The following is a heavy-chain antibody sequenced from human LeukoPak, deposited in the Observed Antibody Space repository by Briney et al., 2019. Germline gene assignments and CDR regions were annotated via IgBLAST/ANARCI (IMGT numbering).Heavy chain of an antibody. CDR3: ASFYCSGGSCYQYYSYYYMDV. Sequence: PSETLSLTCAVSGGSISSGGYSWTWIRQPPGKGLECIGHVYYSGSTYYNPSLKSRVTISLDTSKNQFSLKLNSVTAADTAVYYCASFYCSGGSCYQYYSYYYMDVWGKGTTVTISS. V-gene: IGHV4-30-4*07. J-gene: IGHJ6*03. D-gene: IGHD2-15*01. CDR1: GGSISSGGYS. CDR2: VYYSGST.